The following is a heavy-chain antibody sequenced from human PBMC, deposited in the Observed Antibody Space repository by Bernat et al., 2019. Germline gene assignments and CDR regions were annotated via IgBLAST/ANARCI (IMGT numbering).Heavy chain of an antibody. Sequence: QVQLQQWGAGLLKPSETLSLTCAVYGGSFSGYYWSWIRQPPGKGLEWIGEINHSGSTNYNPSLKSRVTISVDTSKNQFSLKLSSVTAADTAVDYCAGSCIAAAYYFDYWGQGTLVTVSS. CDR3: AGSCIAAAYYFDY. D-gene: IGHD6-13*01. V-gene: IGHV4-34*01. J-gene: IGHJ4*02. CDR1: GGSFSGYY. CDR2: INHSGST.